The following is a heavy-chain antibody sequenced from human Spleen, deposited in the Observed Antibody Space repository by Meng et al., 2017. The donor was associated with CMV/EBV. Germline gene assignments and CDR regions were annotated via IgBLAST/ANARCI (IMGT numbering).Heavy chain of an antibody. CDR3: ARSTAMVTWSV. Sequence: ASVKVSCKASGYIFTGHYMHWVRQAPGQGLEWMGWINPNSGGTKYAQKFQGRVTMTRDTSISTAYMELSRLRSDDTAVYYCARSTAMVTWSVWGQGTTVTVSS. CDR2: INPNSGGT. V-gene: IGHV1-2*02. CDR1: GYIFTGHY. J-gene: IGHJ6*02. D-gene: IGHD5-18*01.